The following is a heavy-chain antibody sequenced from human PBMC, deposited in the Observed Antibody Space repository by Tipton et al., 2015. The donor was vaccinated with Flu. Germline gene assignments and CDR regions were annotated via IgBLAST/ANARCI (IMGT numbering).Heavy chain of an antibody. V-gene: IGHV4-31*03. Sequence: TLSLTCTVSGGSISSGDYYWNWIRQHPGKGLEWIGYIHYSGSTYYNPSLKSRVSMSVDTSDNQFSLKLTSVTAADTAVYYCARESPTTTMVRGIPLDAFDIWGQGTMVAVSS. CDR2: IHYSGST. D-gene: IGHD3-10*01. J-gene: IGHJ3*02. CDR1: GGSISSGDYY. CDR3: ARESPTTTMVRGIPLDAFDI.